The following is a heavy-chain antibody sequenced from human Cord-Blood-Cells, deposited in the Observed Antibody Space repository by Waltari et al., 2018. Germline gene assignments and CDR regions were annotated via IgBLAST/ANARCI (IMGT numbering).Heavy chain of an antibody. J-gene: IGHJ4*02. Sequence: QVQLQESGPGLVKPSETLSLTCAVSGYSISSGYYWGWIRQPPGKGLEWIGSIYHSGSTYYNPSLKSRVTISVDTSKNQFSLKLSSVTAADTAVDYCARGQSYYGSGSYYYFDYWGQGTLVTVSS. D-gene: IGHD3-10*01. CDR2: IYHSGST. V-gene: IGHV4-38-2*01. CDR3: ARGQSYYGSGSYYYFDY. CDR1: GYSISSGYY.